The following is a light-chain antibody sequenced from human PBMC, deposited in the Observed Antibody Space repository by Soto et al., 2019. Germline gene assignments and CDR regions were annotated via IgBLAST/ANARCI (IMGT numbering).Light chain of an antibody. J-gene: IGLJ2*01. Sequence: QSALTQPASVSGSPGQSITISCTGTSSDVGGYNYVSWYQQHPGKAPKLMIYDVSNRPSGVSNRFSGSKSGNTASLTISGRQAGDEADYYCSSYTSSSTLVVFGGGTKLTVL. CDR3: SSYTSSSTLVV. CDR1: SSDVGGYNY. CDR2: DVS. V-gene: IGLV2-14*01.